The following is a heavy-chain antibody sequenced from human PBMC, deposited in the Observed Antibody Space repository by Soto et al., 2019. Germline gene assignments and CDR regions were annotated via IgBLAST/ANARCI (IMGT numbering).Heavy chain of an antibody. CDR2: ISFDSSNN. J-gene: IGHJ4*02. V-gene: IGHV3-30*01. Sequence: QVQLVESGGGVVQPRRSLRLSCAGSGFSFNSYTMHWVRQAPGKGLEWVALISFDSSNNYYADSVKGRFSISRDNSKNTVFLQMDSLRPDDTALYYCARDRLRLGELSLIGYFDYWGQGTLVTVSS. D-gene: IGHD3-16*02. CDR3: ARDRLRLGELSLIGYFDY. CDR1: GFSFNSYT.